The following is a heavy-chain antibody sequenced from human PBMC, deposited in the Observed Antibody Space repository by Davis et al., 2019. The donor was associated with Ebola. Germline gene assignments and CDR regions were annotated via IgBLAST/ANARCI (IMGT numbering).Heavy chain of an antibody. V-gene: IGHV3-74*01. CDR3: ARDLTIAARPVLDY. CDR1: RFTFSDYS. Sequence: GESLKISCAASRFTFSDYSMNWVRQAPGKGLVFVSRIDTDGSRINYADSVKGRFTISRDNAKNTLYLQMNSLRDEDTAVYYCARDLTIAARPVLDYWGQGTLVTVSS. D-gene: IGHD6-6*01. CDR2: IDTDGSRI. J-gene: IGHJ4*02.